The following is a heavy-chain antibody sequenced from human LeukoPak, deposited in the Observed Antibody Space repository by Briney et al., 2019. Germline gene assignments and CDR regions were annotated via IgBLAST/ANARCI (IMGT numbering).Heavy chain of an antibody. CDR2: IYHSGST. Sequence: PSQTLSLTCTVSGGSISSGGYYWSWIRQPPGKGLEWIGYIYHSGSTYYNPSPKSRVTISVDRSKNQFSLKLSSVTAADTAVYYCARSVASRWLPYMDVWGKGTTVTVSS. D-gene: IGHD6-6*01. J-gene: IGHJ6*03. CDR3: ARSVASRWLPYMDV. CDR1: GGSISSGGYY. V-gene: IGHV4-30-2*01.